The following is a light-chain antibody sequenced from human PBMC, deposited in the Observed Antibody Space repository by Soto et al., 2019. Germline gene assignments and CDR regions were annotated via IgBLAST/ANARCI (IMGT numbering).Light chain of an antibody. CDR2: GAS. Sequence: ENGLTQSPGTLSLSPGERATLSCRASQSVRTNDLAWYQQKPGQAPRLLVYGASNRVPGIPDRFSGSGSGTDFTLTISRLEPEDFVVYYCQQYGSSYTFGQGTKLEIK. CDR1: QSVRTND. J-gene: IGKJ2*01. V-gene: IGKV3-20*01. CDR3: QQYGSSYT.